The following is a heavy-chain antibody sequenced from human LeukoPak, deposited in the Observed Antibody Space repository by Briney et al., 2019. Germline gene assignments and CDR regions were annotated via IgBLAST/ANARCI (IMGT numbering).Heavy chain of an antibody. V-gene: IGHV3-23*01. D-gene: IGHD2-8*01. Sequence: GGSLRLSCAASGFYFANYAMSWVRQAPGKGLEWVSATVGGGSPNTYHAASVKGRFTISRDNSKNTLFQQMNIRRAEDTAIYYCARPRELLYPHYYHYMDVWGKGTTVTVSS. CDR3: ARPRELLYPHYYHYMDV. CDR1: GFYFANYA. J-gene: IGHJ6*03. CDR2: TVGGGSPNT.